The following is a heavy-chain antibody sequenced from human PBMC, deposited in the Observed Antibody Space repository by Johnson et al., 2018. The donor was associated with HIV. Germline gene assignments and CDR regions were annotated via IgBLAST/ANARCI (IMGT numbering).Heavy chain of an antibody. Sequence: VQLVESGGGLVQPGGSLRLSCAASGFDFSSSWMHWVRQAPGKGLVWVSRIRNDGSETAYAGSVKGRFFIYSDNSKNTLYLQMDSLRDEDTAVYYWARGLDYYDSSGFRSASFDVWGQGTIVSVSS. CDR2: IRNDGSET. V-gene: IGHV3-74*01. D-gene: IGHD3-22*01. CDR3: ARGLDYYDSSGFRSASFDV. CDR1: GFDFSSSW. J-gene: IGHJ3*01.